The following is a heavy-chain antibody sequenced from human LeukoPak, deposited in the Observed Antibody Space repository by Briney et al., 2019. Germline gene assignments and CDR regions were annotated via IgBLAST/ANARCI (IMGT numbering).Heavy chain of an antibody. Sequence: PGGSLRLSCAASGFTFSGSAMHGVRQPSAKGRVGVVGIRRKCNSYPTAYAASVKGRFTISRDDSKNTAYLQMNSLKTEDTAVYYCTRPIQVSSGWLDYWGQGTLVTVSS. D-gene: IGHD6-19*01. V-gene: IGHV3-73*01. CDR1: GFTFSGSA. J-gene: IGHJ4*02. CDR3: TRPIQVSSGWLDY. CDR2: IRRKCNSYPT.